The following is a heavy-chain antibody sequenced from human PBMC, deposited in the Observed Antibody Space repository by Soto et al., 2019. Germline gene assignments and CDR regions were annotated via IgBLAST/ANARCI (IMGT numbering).Heavy chain of an antibody. CDR3: ASEQWAGGMDV. CDR2: ISSSSSYI. V-gene: IGHV3-21*01. CDR1: GFTFSSYS. J-gene: IGHJ6*02. Sequence: TGGALRLSCAASGFTFSSYSMNWVRQAPGKGLEWVSSISSSSSYIYYADSVKGRFTISSDNAKNSLYLQMNSLRAEDTAVYYCASEQWAGGMDVWGQGTTVTVSS. D-gene: IGHD6-19*01.